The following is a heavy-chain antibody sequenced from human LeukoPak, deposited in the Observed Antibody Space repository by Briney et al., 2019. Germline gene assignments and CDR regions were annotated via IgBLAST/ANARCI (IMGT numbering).Heavy chain of an antibody. CDR1: GLTISSYS. D-gene: IGHD2-15*01. Sequence: GGSLRLSCAASGLTISSYSMNWVRQAPGKGLQWVSYISSSSSTIYYADSVKGRFSISRDNAKNFLYLQVNSLRADDTAVYYCARARLSFTRGIGANYFDYWGQGTPVTVSS. J-gene: IGHJ4*02. V-gene: IGHV3-48*04. CDR3: ARARLSFTRGIGANYFDY. CDR2: ISSSSSTI.